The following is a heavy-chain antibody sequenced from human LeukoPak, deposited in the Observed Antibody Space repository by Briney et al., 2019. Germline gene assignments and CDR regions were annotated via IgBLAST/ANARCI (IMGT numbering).Heavy chain of an antibody. D-gene: IGHD5-18*01. CDR2: ISGSGGST. Sequence: PGGSLSLSCAASGYSVSKTYMTWVRQAPGKGLEWVSAISGSGGSTYYADSVKGRFTISRDNSKNTLYLQMNSLRAEDTAVYYCARGSESAVTPLGYWGQGTLVTVSS. CDR3: ARGSESAVTPLGY. J-gene: IGHJ4*02. CDR1: GYSVSKTY. V-gene: IGHV3-23*01.